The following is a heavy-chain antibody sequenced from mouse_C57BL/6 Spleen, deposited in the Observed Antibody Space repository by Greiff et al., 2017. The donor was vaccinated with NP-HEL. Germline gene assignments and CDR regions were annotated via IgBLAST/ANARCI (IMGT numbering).Heavy chain of an antibody. V-gene: IGHV1-62-2*01. CDR1: GYTFTEYT. J-gene: IGHJ3*01. CDR3: ASTAQATFAWFAY. Sequence: LQESGAELVKPGASVKLSCKASGYTFTEYTIHWVKQRSGQGLEWIGWFYPGSGSIKYNEKFKDKATLTADKSSSTVYMELSSLTSEDSAVYYCASTAQATFAWFAYWGQGTLVTVSA. D-gene: IGHD3-2*02. CDR2: FYPGSGSI.